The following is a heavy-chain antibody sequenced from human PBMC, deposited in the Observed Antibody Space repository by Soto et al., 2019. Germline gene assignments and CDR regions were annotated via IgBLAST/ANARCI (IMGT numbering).Heavy chain of an antibody. CDR1: GYTFTSYA. J-gene: IGHJ4*02. V-gene: IGHV1-3*01. CDR3: ARGIAPYYFDY. Sequence: VCCKASGYTFTSYAMHWVRQAPGQRLEWMGWINAGNGNTKYSQKFQGRVTITRDTSASTAYMELSSLRSEDTAVYYCARGIAPYYFDYWGQGTLVTVSS. CDR2: INAGNGNT. D-gene: IGHD6-13*01.